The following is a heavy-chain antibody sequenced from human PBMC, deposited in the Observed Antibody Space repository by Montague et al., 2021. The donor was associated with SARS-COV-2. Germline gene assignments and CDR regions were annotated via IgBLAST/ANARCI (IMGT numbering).Heavy chain of an antibody. CDR1: GGSISSSSYY. J-gene: IGHJ3*02. CDR2: IYYSGST. Sequence: SETLSLTCTVSGGSISSSSYYWGWIRQPPGKGLEWIGSIYYSGSTYYNPSLKSRVTISVDTSKNQFSLKLSSVTAADTAVYYCASPTYYYDSSGSDAFDIWGPGTMVTASS. D-gene: IGHD3-22*01. CDR3: ASPTYYYDSSGSDAFDI. V-gene: IGHV4-39*01.